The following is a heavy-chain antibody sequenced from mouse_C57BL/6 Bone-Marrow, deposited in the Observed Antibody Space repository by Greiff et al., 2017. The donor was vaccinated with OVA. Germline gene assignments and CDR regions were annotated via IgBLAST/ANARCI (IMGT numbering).Heavy chain of an antibody. D-gene: IGHD1-1*01. CDR2: IDPENGDT. J-gene: IGHJ1*03. V-gene: IGHV14-4*01. Sequence: EVMLVESGAELVRPGASVKLSCTASGFNIKDDYMHWVKQRPEQGLEWIGWIDPENGDTEYASKFQGKATITADTSSNTAYLQLSSLTSEDTAVYYCTTGAIITPWYFDVWGTGTTVTVSS. CDR3: TTGAIITPWYFDV. CDR1: GFNIKDDY.